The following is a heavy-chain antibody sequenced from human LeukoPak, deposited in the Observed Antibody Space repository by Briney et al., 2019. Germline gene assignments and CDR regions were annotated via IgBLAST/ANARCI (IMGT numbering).Heavy chain of an antibody. CDR2: IKSKTDGGTT. CDR1: GFTFSNAW. Sequence: PGGSLRLSCAAPGFTFSNAWMSWVRQAPGKGLEWVGRIKSKTDGGTTDNAAPVKGRFTISRDDSKNTLYLQMNSLKTEDTAVYYCSTLKDIVVVVAATPDYYYYMDVWGKGTTVTVSS. D-gene: IGHD2-15*01. CDR3: STLKDIVVVVAATPDYYYYMDV. V-gene: IGHV3-15*01. J-gene: IGHJ6*03.